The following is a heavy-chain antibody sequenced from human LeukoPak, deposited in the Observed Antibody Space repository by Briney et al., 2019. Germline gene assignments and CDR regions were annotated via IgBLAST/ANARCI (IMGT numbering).Heavy chain of an antibody. V-gene: IGHV1-18*04. CDR2: ISAYNGNT. CDR1: GYTFTSYY. Sequence: ASVKVSCKASGYTFTSYYMHWVRQAPGQGLEWMGWISAYNGNTNYAQKLQGRVTMTTDTSTSTAYMELRSLRSDDTAVYYCARVGATIDTDGYNYGISRFWGQGTLVTVSS. CDR3: ARVGATIDTDGYNYGISRF. J-gene: IGHJ4*02. D-gene: IGHD5-24*01.